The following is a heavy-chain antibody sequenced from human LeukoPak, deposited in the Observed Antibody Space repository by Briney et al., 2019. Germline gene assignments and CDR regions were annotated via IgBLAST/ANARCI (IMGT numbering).Heavy chain of an antibody. D-gene: IGHD2-2*01. J-gene: IGHJ5*02. Sequence: PGGSLRLSCAASGFTFSSYATSWVRQAPGKGLEWVSAISGSGGSTYYADSVKGRFTISRDNSKNTLYLQMNSLRAEDTAVYYCAKDQYQLPRGWFDPWGQGTLVTVSS. V-gene: IGHV3-23*01. CDR1: GFTFSSYA. CDR3: AKDQYQLPRGWFDP. CDR2: ISGSGGST.